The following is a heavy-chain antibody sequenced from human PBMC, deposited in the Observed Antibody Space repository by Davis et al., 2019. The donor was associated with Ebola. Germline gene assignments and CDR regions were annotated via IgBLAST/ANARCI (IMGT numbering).Heavy chain of an antibody. CDR2: IYYSGST. Sequence: SETLSLTCTVSGGSISSYYWSWIRQPPGKGLEWIGYIYYSGSTNYNPSLKSRVTISVDKSKNQFSLKLSSVTAADTAVYYCARDSLTMVQGVIPYYYGMDVWGQGTTVTVSS. CDR1: GGSISSYY. J-gene: IGHJ6*02. CDR3: ARDSLTMVQGVIPYYYGMDV. D-gene: IGHD3-10*01. V-gene: IGHV4-59*12.